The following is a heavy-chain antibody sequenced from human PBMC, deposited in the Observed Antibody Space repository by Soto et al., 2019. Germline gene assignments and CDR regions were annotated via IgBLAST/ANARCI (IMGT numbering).Heavy chain of an antibody. CDR3: ASRVSSGNWFDP. J-gene: IGHJ5*02. D-gene: IGHD2-15*01. CDR1: GGSFSGYY. Sequence: SETLSLTCAVHGGSFSGYYWSWIRQPPGKGLEWIGEINHSGSTNYNPSLKSRVTISVDTSKNQFSLKLSSVTAADTAVYYCASRVSSGNWFDPWGQGTLVTVSS. CDR2: INHSGST. V-gene: IGHV4-34*01.